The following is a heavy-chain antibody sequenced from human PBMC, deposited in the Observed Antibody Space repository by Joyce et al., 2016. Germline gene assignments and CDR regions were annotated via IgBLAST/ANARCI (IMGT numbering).Heavy chain of an antibody. CDR3: ARGLGTPYGMDV. Sequence: QVQLQESGPGLVKPSETLSLTCTVSGGSISIHYWSWIRQPPGKRLEWMGYIYYSGSTNYNPSLKSRVTISVDTSKSQFSLKLRSVSAADTAVYYCARGLGTPYGMDVWGQGTTVTVSS. CDR2: IYYSGST. CDR1: GGSISIHY. V-gene: IGHV4-59*11. J-gene: IGHJ6*02. D-gene: IGHD7-27*01.